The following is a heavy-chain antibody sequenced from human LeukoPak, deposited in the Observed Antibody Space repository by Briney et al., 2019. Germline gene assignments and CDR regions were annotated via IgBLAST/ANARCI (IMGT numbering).Heavy chain of an antibody. CDR1: GYTFTSYA. Sequence: GASVKVSCKASGYTFTSYAMHWVRQAPGQRLEWMGWINAGNGNTKYSQKFQGRVTITRDTSASTAYMELSSLRSEDTAVYYCARDGYYGSGSYYSYDYWGQGTLVTVSS. J-gene: IGHJ4*02. CDR2: INAGNGNT. V-gene: IGHV1-3*01. CDR3: ARDGYYGSGSYYSYDY. D-gene: IGHD3-10*01.